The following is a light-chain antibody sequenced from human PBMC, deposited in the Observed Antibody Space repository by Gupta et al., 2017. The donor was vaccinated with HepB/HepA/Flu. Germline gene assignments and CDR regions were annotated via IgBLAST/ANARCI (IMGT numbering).Light chain of an antibody. J-gene: IGKJ1*01. CDR1: QSLVHSNGNTY. CDR3: LQSSHFPRT. Sequence: DAVMTQSPLSLIVTLGQPASISCRSSQSLVHSNGNTYLNWLQQRPGQPPRLLIYKISNRFSGVTDRFSGSGAGTDFTLEISRVEAEDVGVYYCLQSSHFPRTFGQGTKVEIK. CDR2: KIS. V-gene: IGKV2-24*01.